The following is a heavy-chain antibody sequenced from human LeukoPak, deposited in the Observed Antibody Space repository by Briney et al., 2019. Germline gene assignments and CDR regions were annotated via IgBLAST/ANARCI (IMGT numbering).Heavy chain of an antibody. CDR3: ARDRSGWYFDALDI. CDR1: GGSISSYY. V-gene: IGHV4-59*01. Sequence: PSETLSLTCTVSGGSISSYYWSWIRQPPGKGLEWIGYIYYSGSTNYNPSLKSRVTISADTSKNQFSLKLSSVTAADTAVYYCARDRSGWYFDALDIWGQGTMVTVSS. D-gene: IGHD6-19*01. CDR2: IYYSGST. J-gene: IGHJ3*02.